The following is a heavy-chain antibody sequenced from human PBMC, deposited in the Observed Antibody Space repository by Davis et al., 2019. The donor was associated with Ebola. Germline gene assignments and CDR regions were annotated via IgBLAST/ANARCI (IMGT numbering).Heavy chain of an antibody. J-gene: IGHJ4*02. Sequence: MPSETLSLTCAVYGGSFSGYYWIWIRQPPGKGLEWIGEINHSGSTIYNPSLRGRVTISIDTSKNQFSLEVRSVTAADTAFYYCVRGSDAYKTGYWGQGTLVTVSS. CDR3: VRGSDAYKTGY. CDR1: GGSFSGYY. V-gene: IGHV4-34*01. CDR2: INHSGST. D-gene: IGHD5-24*01.